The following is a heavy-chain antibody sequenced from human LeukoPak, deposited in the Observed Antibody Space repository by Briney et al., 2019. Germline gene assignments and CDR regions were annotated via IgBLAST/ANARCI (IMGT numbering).Heavy chain of an antibody. CDR2: INHSGST. CDR1: GGSFSGYY. Sequence: SETLSLTCAVYGGSFSGYYWSWIRQPPGKGLEWIGEINHSGSTNYNPSLKSRVTISVDASKNQFSLKLSSVTAADTAVYYCARGASRYYYGSGSPAFPFDYWGQGTLVTVSS. J-gene: IGHJ4*02. V-gene: IGHV4-34*01. CDR3: ARGASRYYYGSGSPAFPFDY. D-gene: IGHD3-10*01.